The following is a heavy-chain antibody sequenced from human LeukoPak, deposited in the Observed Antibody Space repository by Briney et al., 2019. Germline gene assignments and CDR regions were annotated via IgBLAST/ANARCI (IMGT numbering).Heavy chain of an antibody. Sequence: SETLSLTCADSGYSLSSDYHWGWIRQPPGKGLEWIGSIYHIESTYYNPSLKSRVLISVDTSTNQFSLKLSSVTAADTAVYYCARNAQYCSTSSCYFFDYWGQGTLVTVSS. V-gene: IGHV4-38-2*01. D-gene: IGHD2-2*01. CDR2: IYHIEST. J-gene: IGHJ4*02. CDR1: GYSLSSDYH. CDR3: ARNAQYCSTSSCYFFDY.